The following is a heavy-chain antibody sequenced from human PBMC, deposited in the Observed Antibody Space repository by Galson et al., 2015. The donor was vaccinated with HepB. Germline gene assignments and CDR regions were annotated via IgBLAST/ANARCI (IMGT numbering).Heavy chain of an antibody. V-gene: IGHV3-30*03. J-gene: IGHJ4*02. CDR3: RWREAHLEY. CDR1: GFNFSTCG. Sequence: SLRLSCAASGFNFSTCGMQWVRQAPGKGLEWVSIISYDGRKESYTDSVKGRFTISRDNAKNIVYLQMNSLRVEDSALYYCRWREAHLEYWGQGTLVIVSP. D-gene: IGHD2-15*01. CDR2: ISYDGRKE.